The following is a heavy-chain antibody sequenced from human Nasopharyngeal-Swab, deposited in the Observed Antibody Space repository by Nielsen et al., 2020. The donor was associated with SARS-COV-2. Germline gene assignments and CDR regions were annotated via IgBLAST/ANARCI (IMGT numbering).Heavy chain of an antibody. D-gene: IGHD3-16*01. Sequence: GESLKISCAASGFTFSDYYMSWIRQAPGKGLEWVSYISTSGSTISFADSVKGRFTISRDNAKNSLYLQINSLRAEDTAVYHCARPRGGWAFDTWGQGTMVTVSS. V-gene: IGHV3-11*01. CDR3: ARPRGGWAFDT. J-gene: IGHJ3*02. CDR1: GFTFSDYY. CDR2: ISTSGSTI.